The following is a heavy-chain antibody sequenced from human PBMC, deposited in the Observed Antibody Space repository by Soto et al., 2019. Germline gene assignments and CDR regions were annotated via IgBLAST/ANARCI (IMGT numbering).Heavy chain of an antibody. D-gene: IGHD1-26*01. Sequence: PGGSLRLSCAASGFSFNRFNMNWVRQAPGKGLEWVSYISGSSSTIYYADSVKGRFTISRDNVKNSLYLQISSLRVEDTAVYYCARDPYSGEELDFDSWGQGALVTVYS. CDR1: GFSFNRFN. J-gene: IGHJ4*02. V-gene: IGHV3-48*01. CDR3: ARDPYSGEELDFDS. CDR2: ISGSSSTI.